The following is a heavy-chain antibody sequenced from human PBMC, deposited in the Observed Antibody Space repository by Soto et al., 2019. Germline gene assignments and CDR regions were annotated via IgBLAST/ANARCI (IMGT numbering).Heavy chain of an antibody. CDR1: GYTFTNYG. CDR2: ISPHNGKT. D-gene: IGHD2-2*01. V-gene: IGHV1-18*01. CDR3: ARRPSADWFDP. J-gene: IGHJ5*02. Sequence: QVQLVQSGAEVKKPGASVRVSCKASGYTFTNYGITWVRQAPGQGLEWMGWISPHNGKTHYAQKLQGRVTMTTDTSTSTASMVLRSLRSDDTAIYYCARRPSADWFDPWGQGTLVTVPS.